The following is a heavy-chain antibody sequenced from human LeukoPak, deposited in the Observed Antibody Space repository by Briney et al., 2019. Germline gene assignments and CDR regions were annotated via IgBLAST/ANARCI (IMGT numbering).Heavy chain of an antibody. V-gene: IGHV4-34*01. D-gene: IGHD6-13*01. J-gene: IGHJ4*02. CDR2: INHSGST. Sequence: SETLSLTCAVYGGSFSGYYWSWIRQPPGKGLEWIGEINHSGSTNYNPTLKSRVTISVDTSKNQFSLKLSSVTAADTAVYYCARRAAGTWSSQMYYFDYWGQGTLVTVSS. CDR3: ARRAAGTWSSQMYYFDY. CDR1: GGSFSGYY.